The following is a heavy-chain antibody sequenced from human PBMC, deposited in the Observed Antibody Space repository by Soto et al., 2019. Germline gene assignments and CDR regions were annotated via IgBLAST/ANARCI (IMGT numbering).Heavy chain of an antibody. J-gene: IGHJ6*02. V-gene: IGHV3-74*01. CDR3: ARSVRSGSFPYYYYAMDV. CDR1: GFPFSSYG. D-gene: IGHD3-10*01. CDR2: IKSDGSST. Sequence: GGSLRLSCAASGFPFSSYGMHWVRQAPGKGLVWVSRIKSDGSSTSYADSVKGRFTISRDNAKNTLDLQMHGLRAEDMAVYYCARSVRSGSFPYYYYAMDVWGQGTTVTVSS.